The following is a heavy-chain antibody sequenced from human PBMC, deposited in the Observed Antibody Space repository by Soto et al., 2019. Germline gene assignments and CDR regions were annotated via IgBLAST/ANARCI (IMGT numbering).Heavy chain of an antibody. Sequence: ESVGGVVQPGRSLRLSCSASGFTFSTYGMHWVRQAPGKGLEWVALIWYDGRKEDYADSVKGRFTISRDNSKNTLYLQMNSLRAEDTAVYYCASDRWIVSTITSFDYWGQGTPVTVSS. CDR1: GFTFSTYG. CDR3: ASDRWIVSTITSFDY. J-gene: IGHJ4*02. D-gene: IGHD5-12*01. V-gene: IGHV3-33*01. CDR2: IWYDGRKE.